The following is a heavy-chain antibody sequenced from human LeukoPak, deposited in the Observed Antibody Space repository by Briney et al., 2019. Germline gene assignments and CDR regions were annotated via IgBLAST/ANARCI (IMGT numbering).Heavy chain of an antibody. CDR3: ARGPAVADYFQEYYIDV. J-gene: IGHJ6*03. CDR2: ISTSSWTI. V-gene: IGHV3-48*01. Sequence: QPGGSLRLSCAASEFTFSSYSMNWVRQAPGKGLEWVSYISTSSWTIYYADSLRGRFTISRDNAKNSLYLQINSLRAEDTAVYYCARGPAVADYFQEYYIDVWGKGTTVTVSS. CDR1: EFTFSSYS. D-gene: IGHD6-19*01.